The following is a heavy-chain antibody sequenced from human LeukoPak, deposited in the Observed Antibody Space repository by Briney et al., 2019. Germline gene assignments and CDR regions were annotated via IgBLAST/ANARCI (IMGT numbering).Heavy chain of an antibody. CDR3: AREYYDFWSGYPSY. CDR2: IYSGGST. V-gene: IGHV3-53*01. D-gene: IGHD3-3*01. J-gene: IGHJ4*02. CDR1: GFTVSSNY. Sequence: GGSLRLSCAASGFTVSSNYMSWVRQAPGKGLEWVSVIYSGGSTYYADSVKGRFTISRDNAKNSLYLQMNSLRAEDTAVYYCAREYYDFWSGYPSYWGQGTLVTVSS.